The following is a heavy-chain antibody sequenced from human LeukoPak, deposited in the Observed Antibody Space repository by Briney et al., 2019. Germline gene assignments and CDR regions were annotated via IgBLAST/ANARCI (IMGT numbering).Heavy chain of an antibody. V-gene: IGHV3-48*03. D-gene: IGHD6-19*01. CDR1: GFTFSSYE. J-gene: IGHJ4*02. CDR3: AKGQYSSGWYDRWIDY. CDR2: ISSSGSTI. Sequence: PGGSLRLSCAASGFTFSSYEMNWVRQAPGKGLEWVSYISSSGSTIYYADSVKGRFTISRDNAKNSLYLQMNSLRAEDTAVYYCAKGQYSSGWYDRWIDYWGQGTLVTVSS.